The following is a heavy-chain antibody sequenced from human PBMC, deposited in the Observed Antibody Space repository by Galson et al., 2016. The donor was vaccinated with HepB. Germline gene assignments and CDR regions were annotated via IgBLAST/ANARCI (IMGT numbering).Heavy chain of an antibody. CDR3: ARDRDTILSYYGMDV. D-gene: IGHD3-9*01. CDR2: IWYDGSNK. CDR1: GFTFSSFG. J-gene: IGHJ6*02. Sequence: SLRLSCAASGFTFSSFGMYWVRQAPGKGLEWVAVIWYDGSNKYYADSVKGRFTISRDNSKNTLYLQMNSQRAEDTAVYYCARDRDTILSYYGMDVWGQGTTVTVSS. V-gene: IGHV3-33*01.